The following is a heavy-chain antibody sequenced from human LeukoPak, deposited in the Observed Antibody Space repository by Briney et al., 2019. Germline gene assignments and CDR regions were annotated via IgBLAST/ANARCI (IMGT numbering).Heavy chain of an antibody. D-gene: IGHD2-2*01. J-gene: IGHJ4*02. CDR1: GFTFSSYG. Sequence: PGGSLRLSCAASGFTFSSYGMHRVRQAPGKGLEWVAVIWYDGSNKYYADSVKGRFTISRDNSKNTLYLQMNSLRAEDTAVYYCAKGLSGQLLYWGQGTLVTVSS. CDR2: IWYDGSNK. CDR3: AKGLSGQLLY. V-gene: IGHV3-33*06.